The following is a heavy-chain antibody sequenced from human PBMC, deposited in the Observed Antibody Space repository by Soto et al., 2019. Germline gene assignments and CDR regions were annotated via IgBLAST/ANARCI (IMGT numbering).Heavy chain of an antibody. CDR1: GGSISSSNW. V-gene: IGHV4-4*02. J-gene: IGHJ6*02. CDR3: ARDGYYGSGSYYAHRDYYYGMDV. D-gene: IGHD3-10*01. Sequence: SETLSLTCAVSGGSISSSNWWSWVRQPPGKGLEWIGEIYHSGSTNYNPSLKSRVTISVDKSKNQFSLKLSSVTAADTAVYYCARDGYYGSGSYYAHRDYYYGMDVWGQGTTVTVSS. CDR2: IYHSGST.